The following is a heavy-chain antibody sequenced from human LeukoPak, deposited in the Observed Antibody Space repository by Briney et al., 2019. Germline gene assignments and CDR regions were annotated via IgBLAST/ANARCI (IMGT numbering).Heavy chain of an antibody. CDR1: GFTFGDYA. J-gene: IGHJ4*02. V-gene: IGHV3-49*04. CDR2: IRSKVYGGTT. CDR3: SSYCTSTSCYDY. D-gene: IGHD2-2*01. Sequence: GGSLRLSCTASGFTFGDYAMSWVRQAPGKGLEWEGFIRSKVYGGTTEYAASVKGRFTISRDDSKSIAYLQMNSLKTEDTAVYYCSSYCTSTSCYDYWGQGTLVTVSS.